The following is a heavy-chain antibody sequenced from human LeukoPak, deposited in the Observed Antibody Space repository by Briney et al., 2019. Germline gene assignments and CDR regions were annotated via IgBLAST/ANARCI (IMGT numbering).Heavy chain of an antibody. V-gene: IGHV1-69*05. D-gene: IGHD3-22*01. Sequence: SVKVSCKASGGTFTSYAISWVRQAPGQGLEWMGGIIPIFGTANYAQKFQGRVTITTDESTSTAYMELSSLRSEDTAVYYCARRYYDSSGYYYDGWFDPWGQGTLVTVSS. J-gene: IGHJ5*02. CDR2: IIPIFGTA. CDR1: GGTFTSYA. CDR3: ARRYYDSSGYYYDGWFDP.